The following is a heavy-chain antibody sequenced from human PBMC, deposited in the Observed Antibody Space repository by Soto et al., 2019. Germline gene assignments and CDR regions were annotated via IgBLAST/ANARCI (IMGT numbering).Heavy chain of an antibody. CDR1: GGSISSYY. D-gene: IGHD6-19*01. V-gene: IGHV4-59*01. Sequence: PSETLSLTCTVSGGSISSYYWSWIRQPPGKGLEWIGYIYYSGSTNYNPSLKSRVTISVDTSKNQFSLKLSSVTAADTAVYYCARDLVAGLSYWGQGTLVTVSS. CDR2: IYYSGST. J-gene: IGHJ4*02. CDR3: ARDLVAGLSY.